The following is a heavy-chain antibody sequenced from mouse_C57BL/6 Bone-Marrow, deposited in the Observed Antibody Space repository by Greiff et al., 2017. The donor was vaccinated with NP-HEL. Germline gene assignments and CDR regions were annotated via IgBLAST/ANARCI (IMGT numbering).Heavy chain of an antibody. CDR1: GYTFTSYW. D-gene: IGHD3-2*02. V-gene: IGHV1-52*01. CDR2: IDPSDSET. Sequence: QVQLQQPGAELVRPGSSVKLSCKASGYTFTSYWMHWVKQRPIQGLEWIGNIDPSDSETHYNQKFKDKATLTVDKSSSTAYMQLSSLTSEDSAVYYCARRAQATYYAMDYWGQGTSVTVSS. CDR3: ARRAQATYYAMDY. J-gene: IGHJ4*01.